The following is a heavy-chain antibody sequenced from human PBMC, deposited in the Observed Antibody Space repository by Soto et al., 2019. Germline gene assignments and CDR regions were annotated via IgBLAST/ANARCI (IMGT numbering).Heavy chain of an antibody. J-gene: IGHJ4*02. CDR1: GYTFTSYA. D-gene: IGHD3-10*01. Sequence: QVQLVQSGAEVKKPGASVKVSCKASGYTFTSYAMHWVRQAPGQRLEWMGWINAGNGNTKYSQKFQGRVTITRDTSASTAYMELSSLRSEDTAVYYCARGGPWFGADFDYWGQGTLVTVSS. CDR2: INAGNGNT. CDR3: ARGGPWFGADFDY. V-gene: IGHV1-3*01.